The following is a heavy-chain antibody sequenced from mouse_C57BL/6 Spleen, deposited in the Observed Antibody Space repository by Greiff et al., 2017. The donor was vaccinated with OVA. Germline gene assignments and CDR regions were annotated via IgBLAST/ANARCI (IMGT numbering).Heavy chain of an antibody. CDR1: GYTFTDYY. J-gene: IGHJ3*01. CDR3: ALTAQATWFAY. V-gene: IGHV1-19*01. D-gene: IGHD3-2*02. Sequence: EVQLQQSGPVLVKPGASVKMSCKASGYTFTDYYMNWVKQSHGKSLEWIGVINPYNGGTSYNQKFKGKATLTVDKSSSTAYMELNSLTSEDSAVYYCALTAQATWFAYWGQGTLVTVSA. CDR2: INPYNGGT.